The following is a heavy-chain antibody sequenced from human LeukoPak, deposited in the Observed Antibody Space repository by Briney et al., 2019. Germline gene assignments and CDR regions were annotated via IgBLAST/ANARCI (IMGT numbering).Heavy chain of an antibody. Sequence: WETLSLTCTVSGGSISSYYWRWIRQPAGKGLEWIGRIYSSGSTDYNPSLKSRVTMSVDTSKNQFSLKLSSVTAADTAVYYCARDWYDSGGYYSDYWGQGTLVTASS. CDR3: ARDWYDSGGYYSDY. CDR2: IYSSGST. V-gene: IGHV4-4*07. CDR1: GGSISSYY. D-gene: IGHD3-22*01. J-gene: IGHJ4*02.